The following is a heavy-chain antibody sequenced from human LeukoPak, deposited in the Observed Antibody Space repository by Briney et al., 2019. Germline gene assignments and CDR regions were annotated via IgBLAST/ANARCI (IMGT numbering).Heavy chain of an antibody. D-gene: IGHD6-19*01. CDR2: ISGSGGST. Sequence: PGGSLRLSCAASGFTFSSYGMHWVRQAPGKGLEWVSAISGSGGSTYYADSVKGRFTISRDNSKNTLYLQMNSLRAEDTAVYYCAKDQCLVPYYWGQGTLVTVSS. CDR1: GFTFSSYG. V-gene: IGHV3-23*01. J-gene: IGHJ4*02. CDR3: AKDQCLVPYY.